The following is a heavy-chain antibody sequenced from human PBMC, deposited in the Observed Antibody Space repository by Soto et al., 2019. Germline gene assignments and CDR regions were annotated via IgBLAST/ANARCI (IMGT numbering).Heavy chain of an antibody. J-gene: IGHJ4*02. D-gene: IGHD6-13*01. CDR3: ARDSGAKLSSS. Sequence: SVKVSCKASGGTFSSYRINWVRQAPGQGLEWVGGIVPIYRTADYAQKFQGRVTITADESARTAYMELRSLRSQDTAVYYCARDSGAKLSSSWGQGTLVTVSS. CDR2: IVPIYRTA. CDR1: GGTFSSYR. V-gene: IGHV1-69*13.